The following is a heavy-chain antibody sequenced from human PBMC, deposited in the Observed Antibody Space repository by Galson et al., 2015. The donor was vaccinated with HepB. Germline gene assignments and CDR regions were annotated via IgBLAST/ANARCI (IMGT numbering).Heavy chain of an antibody. CDR1: GFTFSSYG. J-gene: IGHJ4*02. CDR2: IWYDGSNK. D-gene: IGHD3-16*01. CDR3: ARDPRTWRGVMEYYFDY. Sequence: SLRLSCAASGFTFSSYGMHWVRQAPGKGLEWVAVIWYDGSNKYYADSVKGRFTISRDNSKNTLYLQMNSLRAEDTAVYYCARDPRTWRGVMEYYFDYWGQGTLVTVSS. V-gene: IGHV3-33*01.